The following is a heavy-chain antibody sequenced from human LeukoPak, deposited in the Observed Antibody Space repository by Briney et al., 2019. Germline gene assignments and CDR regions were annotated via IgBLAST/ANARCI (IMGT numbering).Heavy chain of an antibody. D-gene: IGHD3-10*01. J-gene: IGHJ6*02. V-gene: IGHV3-23*01. CDR2: ISCSGGST. CDR3: AKGAHYYGSGSPFRMDV. CDR1: GFTFSSYA. Sequence: GGSLRLSCAASGFTFSSYAMSWVRQAPGKGLEWVSAISCSGGSTYYADSVKGRFTISRDNSKNTLYLQMNGLRAEDTAVYYCAKGAHYYGSGSPFRMDVWGQGTTVTVSS.